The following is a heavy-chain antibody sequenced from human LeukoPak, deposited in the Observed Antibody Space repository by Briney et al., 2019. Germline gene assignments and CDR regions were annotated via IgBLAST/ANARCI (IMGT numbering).Heavy chain of an antibody. CDR2: ISSSSSTI. J-gene: IGHJ5*02. CDR3: ARELLLWFGETLKTIWFDP. Sequence: GGSLRLSRAASGFTFSSYSMNWVRQAPGKGLEWVSYISSSSSTIYYADSVKGRFTISRDNAKNSLYLQMNSLRAEDTAVYYCARELLLWFGETLKTIWFDPWGQGTLVTVSS. V-gene: IGHV3-48*01. CDR1: GFTFSSYS. D-gene: IGHD3-10*01.